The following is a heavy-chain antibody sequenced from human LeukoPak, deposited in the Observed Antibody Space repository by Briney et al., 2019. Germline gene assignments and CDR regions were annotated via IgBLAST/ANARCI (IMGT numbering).Heavy chain of an antibody. CDR3: ARQIYYYDSSGYFHYYYYYMDV. Sequence: SQTLSLTCVISGDFVSSYSAAWNWIRQSPSRGLEWLGRTYYRSKWYNDYAASVKSRVTIKADTSKNQFSLRLSSVTAADTAVYYCARQIYYYDSSGYFHYYYYYMDVWGKGTTVTVSS. CDR1: GDFVSSYSAA. J-gene: IGHJ6*03. V-gene: IGHV6-1*01. CDR2: TYYRSKWYN. D-gene: IGHD3-22*01.